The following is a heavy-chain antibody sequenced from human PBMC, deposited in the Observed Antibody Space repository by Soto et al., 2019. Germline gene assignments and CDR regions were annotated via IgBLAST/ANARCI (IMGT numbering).Heavy chain of an antibody. CDR1: GYTFTTYG. CDR3: AREVGHMDV. V-gene: IGHV1-18*04. CDR2: VSPYNGDT. J-gene: IGHJ6*02. Sequence: ALVKVSCKAFGYTFTTYGINWVRQAPGQGLEWMGWVSPYNGDTTYAQKVQGRVTMTTDTSTRTAYLELGSLRSDDTAVYYCAREVGHMDVWGQGTTVTVSS.